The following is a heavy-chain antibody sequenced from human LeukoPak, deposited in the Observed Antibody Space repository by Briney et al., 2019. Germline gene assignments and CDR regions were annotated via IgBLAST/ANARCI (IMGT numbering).Heavy chain of an antibody. Sequence: ASVKVSCKASGYTFTGYYMHWVRQAPGQGLEWMGWINPNSGGTNYAQKFQGRVTMTRDTSISTAYMELSRLRSDDTAVYYCARGGSGSYYLTLYYFDYWGQGTLVTVSS. CDR1: GYTFTGYY. V-gene: IGHV1-2*02. CDR2: INPNSGGT. D-gene: IGHD1-26*01. J-gene: IGHJ4*02. CDR3: ARGGSGSYYLTLYYFDY.